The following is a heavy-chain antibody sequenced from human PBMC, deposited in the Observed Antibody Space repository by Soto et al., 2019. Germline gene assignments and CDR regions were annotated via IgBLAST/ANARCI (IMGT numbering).Heavy chain of an antibody. J-gene: IGHJ6*02. CDR2: IYYSGST. CDR3: ARAWLASDYYYGMDV. Sequence: SETLSLTCTVSGGSISSYYWSWIRQPPGKGLEWIGYIYYSGSTNYNPSLKSRVTISVDTSKNQFSLKLSSVTAADTAVYYCARAWLASDYYYGMDVWGQGTTVTVSS. D-gene: IGHD3-9*01. CDR1: GGSISSYY. V-gene: IGHV4-59*01.